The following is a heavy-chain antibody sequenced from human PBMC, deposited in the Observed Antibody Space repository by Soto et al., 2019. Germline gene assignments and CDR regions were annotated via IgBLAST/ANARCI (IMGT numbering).Heavy chain of an antibody. D-gene: IGHD3-9*01. Sequence: SETLSLTCAVYGGSFSGYYWSWIRQPPGKGLEWIGEINHSGSTNYNPSLKSRVTISVDTSKNQFSLKLSSVTAADTAVYYCARNDILTGYYYYYYGMDVWGQGTTVTVSS. V-gene: IGHV4-34*01. CDR3: ARNDILTGYYYYYYGMDV. CDR2: INHSGST. CDR1: GGSFSGYY. J-gene: IGHJ6*02.